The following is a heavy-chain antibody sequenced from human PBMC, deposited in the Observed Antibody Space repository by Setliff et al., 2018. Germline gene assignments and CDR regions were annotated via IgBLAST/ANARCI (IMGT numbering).Heavy chain of an antibody. Sequence: TGGSLRLSCVASGFTFSSYAMNWVRQAPGKGLEWVSGITGSGAGTYYADSVEGRFTISRDNSDNTLYLEMISPRAEDTAVYYCAKGGGGNYDSSAIGYYYYYYYMDVWGKGTTVTVSS. J-gene: IGHJ6*03. D-gene: IGHD3-22*01. CDR1: GFTFSSYA. CDR2: ITGSGAGT. V-gene: IGHV3-23*01. CDR3: AKGGGGNYDSSAIGYYYYYYYMDV.